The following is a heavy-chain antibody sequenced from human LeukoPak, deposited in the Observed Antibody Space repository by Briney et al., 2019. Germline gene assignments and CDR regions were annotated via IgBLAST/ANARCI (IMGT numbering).Heavy chain of an antibody. CDR1: GFTFSDYW. CDR2: IKDDGSET. V-gene: IGHV3-7*01. Sequence: GGSLRLSCAASGFTFSDYWMTWVRQAPGKGLQWVANIKDDGSETYYVDPVKGRFTISRDNAKNSLYLQMNSLRAEDTAVYYCAKDAAVGSSGYYYVPPLYYFHYWGQGTLVTVSS. D-gene: IGHD3-22*01. CDR3: AKDAAVGSSGYYYVPPLYYFHY. J-gene: IGHJ4*02.